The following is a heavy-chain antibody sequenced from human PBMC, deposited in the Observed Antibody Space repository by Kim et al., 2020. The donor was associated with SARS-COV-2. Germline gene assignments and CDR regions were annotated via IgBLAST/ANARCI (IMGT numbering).Heavy chain of an antibody. CDR3: ARPYSSGWYGDWFDP. V-gene: IGHV3-33*05. CDR2: ISYDGSNK. J-gene: IGHJ5*02. CDR1: GFTFSSYG. Sequence: GGSLRLSCAASGFTFSSYGMHWVRQAPGKGLEWVAVISYDGSNKYYADSVKGRFTISRDNSKNTLYLQMNSLRAEDTAVYYCARPYSSGWYGDWFDPWGQGTLVTVSS. D-gene: IGHD6-19*01.